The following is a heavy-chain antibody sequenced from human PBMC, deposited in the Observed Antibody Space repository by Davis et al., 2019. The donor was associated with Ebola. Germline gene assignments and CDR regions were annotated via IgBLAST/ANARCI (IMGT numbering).Heavy chain of an antibody. Sequence: MPSETLFPTCTVSGGSISSYYWSWIRQPPGKGLEWIGYIYYSGSTNYNPSLKSRVTISVDTSKNQFSLKLSSVTAADTAVYYCARLLYYYGMDVWGQGTTVTVSS. V-gene: IGHV4-59*08. CDR2: IYYSGST. CDR3: ARLLYYYGMDV. CDR1: GGSISSYY. J-gene: IGHJ6*02.